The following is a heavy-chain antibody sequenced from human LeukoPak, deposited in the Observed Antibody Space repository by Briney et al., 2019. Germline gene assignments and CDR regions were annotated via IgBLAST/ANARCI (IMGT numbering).Heavy chain of an antibody. J-gene: IGHJ4*02. CDR2: IYYSGST. D-gene: IGHD3-22*01. V-gene: IGHV4-61*08. Sequence: PSETLSLTCTVSGGSISSGDYYWSWIRQPPGTGLEWIGYIYYSGSTNYNPSLKSRVTISVDTSKNQFSLKLSSVTAADTAVYYCARTNWNYYYDSSGYLSGYFDYWGQGTLVTVSS. CDR1: GGSISSGDYY. CDR3: ARTNWNYYYDSSGYLSGYFDY.